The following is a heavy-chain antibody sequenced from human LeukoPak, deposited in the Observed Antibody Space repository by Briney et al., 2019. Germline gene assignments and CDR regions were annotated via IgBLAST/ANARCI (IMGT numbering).Heavy chain of an antibody. Sequence: PGGSLRLSCVVAGFTFDDYAMHWVRQAPGKGLEWVANIKQDGTQSTYVDSVKGRFTISRDNAKDSLYLQMNSLRADETAVYYCARLRPYSSTWYAYYGMDVWGQGTTVTVSS. D-gene: IGHD6-13*01. CDR2: IKQDGTQS. V-gene: IGHV3-7*04. J-gene: IGHJ6*02. CDR3: ARLRPYSSTWYAYYGMDV. CDR1: GFTFDDYA.